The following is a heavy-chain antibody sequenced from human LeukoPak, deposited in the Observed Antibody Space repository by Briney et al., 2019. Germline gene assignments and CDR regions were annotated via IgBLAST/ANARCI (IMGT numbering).Heavy chain of an antibody. CDR3: ARPSYGSASLGY. CDR1: GGSISSSSYY. V-gene: IGHV4-39*01. CDR2: IYYSGST. D-gene: IGHD3-10*01. Sequence: SETLSLTCTVSGGSISSSSYYWGWIRQPPGKGLEWIGSIYYSGSTYYNPSLKSRVTISVDTSKNQFSLKLSSVTVADTAVYYCARPSYGSASLGYWGQGTLVTVSS. J-gene: IGHJ4*02.